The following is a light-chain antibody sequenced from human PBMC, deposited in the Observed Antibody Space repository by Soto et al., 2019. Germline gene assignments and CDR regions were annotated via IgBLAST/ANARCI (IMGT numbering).Light chain of an antibody. V-gene: IGKV1-5*03. CDR3: QHYNSYSEA. CDR1: QGISSW. Sequence: QMTQSPSCVSASVGDRVTITCRASQGISSWLAWYQRKPGKAPKLLIYKASTLKSGVPSRFSGSGSGTEFTLTISSLQPDDFATYYCQHYNSYSEAFGQGTKVDIK. J-gene: IGKJ1*01. CDR2: KAS.